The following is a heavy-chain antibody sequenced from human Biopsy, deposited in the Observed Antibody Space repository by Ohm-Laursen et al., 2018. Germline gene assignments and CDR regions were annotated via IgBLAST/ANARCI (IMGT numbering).Heavy chain of an antibody. CDR2: ISGYNGNT. V-gene: IGHV1-18*01. J-gene: IGHJ4*02. CDR3: ARVGAGSYNEN. D-gene: IGHD3-10*01. Sequence: ATVKISCKASGYSFNNYGINWVRQAPGQGLEWMGRISGYNGNTKYAQKFQGRVTMTTDTSTSAVYMEVRSLRSDDTAVYYCARVGAGSYNENWGQGTLVSVSS. CDR1: GYSFNNYG.